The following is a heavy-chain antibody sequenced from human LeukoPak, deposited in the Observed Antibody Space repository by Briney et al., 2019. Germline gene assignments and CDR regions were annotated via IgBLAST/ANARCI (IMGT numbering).Heavy chain of an antibody. J-gene: IGHJ5*02. CDR2: IYYSGST. CDR1: GGSISSYY. CDR3: AGGELRMTTVTTETGWFDP. V-gene: IGHV4-59*08. Sequence: SETLSLTCTVSGGSISSYYWSWIRQPPGKGLEWIGYIYYSGSTNYNPSLKSRVTISVDTSKNQFSLKLSSVTAADTAVYYCAGGELRMTTVTTETGWFDPWGQGTLVTVSS. D-gene: IGHD4-17*01.